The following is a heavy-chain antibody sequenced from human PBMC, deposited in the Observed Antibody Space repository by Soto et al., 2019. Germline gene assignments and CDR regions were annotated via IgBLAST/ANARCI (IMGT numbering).Heavy chain of an antibody. Sequence: QVQLVESGGGVVQPGTSLRLSCAASGFTFSSHAMHWVRQAPGKGLVWVALISYDGGNKDYTDSVKGRFTISRDDSKNTLYLHMNSLRSEDTAVYYCARACHYYGSGSYSDFDYWGQGTLVTVSS. J-gene: IGHJ4*02. V-gene: IGHV3-30-3*01. CDR1: GFTFSSHA. CDR3: ARACHYYGSGSYSDFDY. D-gene: IGHD3-10*01. CDR2: ISYDGGNK.